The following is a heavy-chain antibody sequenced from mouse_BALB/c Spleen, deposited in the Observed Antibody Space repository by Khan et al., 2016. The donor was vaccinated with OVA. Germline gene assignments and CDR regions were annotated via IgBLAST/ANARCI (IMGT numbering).Heavy chain of an antibody. CDR1: GYTFTDFA. J-gene: IGHJ3*01. V-gene: IGHV1S137*01. Sequence: QVQLQQSGAGLVRPGVSVKISCKGSGYTFTDFAMHWVKQSHAKSLEWIGVISTCYGDVTYNQNFKDKATMTVDRSSSTAYMELARLTSEDSGIFYCVRGSGNSRFAYWGQGTLVTVSA. CDR3: VRGSGNSRFAY. CDR2: ISTCYGDV. D-gene: IGHD1-3*01.